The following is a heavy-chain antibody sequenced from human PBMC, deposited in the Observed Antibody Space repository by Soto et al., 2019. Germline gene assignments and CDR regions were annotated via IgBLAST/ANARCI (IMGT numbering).Heavy chain of an antibody. Sequence: QITLKESGPTLVKPTQTLTLTCTFSGFSLSTSGVGVGWIRQPPGKALEWLALIYWDDDKRYSPSLKSRLTITKDTSNNQVVLTMTNMDPVDTATYYCAHTDVVVHTLPWFDPWGQGTLVTVSS. J-gene: IGHJ5*02. CDR2: IYWDDDK. V-gene: IGHV2-5*02. D-gene: IGHD2-15*01. CDR1: GFSLSTSGVG. CDR3: AHTDVVVHTLPWFDP.